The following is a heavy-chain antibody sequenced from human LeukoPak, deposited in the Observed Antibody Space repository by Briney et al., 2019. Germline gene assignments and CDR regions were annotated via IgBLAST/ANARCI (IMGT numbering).Heavy chain of an antibody. CDR2: MNPNSGNT. V-gene: IGHV1-8*01. CDR1: GYTFTSYD. CDR3: ARVGKGTAVTPRPYYFDY. J-gene: IGHJ4*02. Sequence: ASVKVSCKASGYTFTSYDINWVRQATGQGLEWMGWMNPNSGNTGYAQKFQGRVTMTRNTSISTAYMELSSLRSGDTAVYYCARVGKGTAVTPRPYYFDYWGQGTLVTVSS. D-gene: IGHD4-23*01.